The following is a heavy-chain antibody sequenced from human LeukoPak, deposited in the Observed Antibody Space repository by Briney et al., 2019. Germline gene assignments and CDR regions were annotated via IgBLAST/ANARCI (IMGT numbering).Heavy chain of an antibody. J-gene: IGHJ4*02. Sequence: GGSLRLSCAAPGFTFSSYEMNWVRQAPGKGLEWVSHISSSGSTIYNADSVKGRFTISRDNAKNSLYLQMNSLRAEDTAVYYCAREGSGWYYFDYWGQGTLVTVSS. CDR3: AREGSGWYYFDY. D-gene: IGHD6-19*01. CDR2: ISSSGSTI. V-gene: IGHV3-48*03. CDR1: GFTFSSYE.